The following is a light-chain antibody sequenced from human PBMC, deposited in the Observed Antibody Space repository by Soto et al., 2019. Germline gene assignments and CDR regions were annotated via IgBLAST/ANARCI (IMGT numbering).Light chain of an antibody. Sequence: EIVMTQSPASLSVSPGDGATLSCRASQSVASNVAWSQQKPGQGPRLLIHGESTRAVGVPARFSGSGSGTDFTLPISSLQSEDFAVYYCQQYHNWPPQYTFGQGTKLQIK. CDR1: QSVASN. CDR3: QQYHNWPPQYT. V-gene: IGKV3-15*01. J-gene: IGKJ2*01. CDR2: GES.